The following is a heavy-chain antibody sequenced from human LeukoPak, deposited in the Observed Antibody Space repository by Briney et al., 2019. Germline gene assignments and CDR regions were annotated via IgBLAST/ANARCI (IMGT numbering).Heavy chain of an antibody. CDR2: IYPGDSDT. CDR1: GYSFTSYW. CDR3: ASISVYGDYYYYGMDV. V-gene: IGHV5-51*01. Sequence: GESLKISCKGSGYSFTSYWIGWVRQMPGKGLGWMGIIYPGDSDTRYSPSFQGQVTISADKSISTAYLQWSSLKASDTAMYYCASISVYGDYYYYGMDVWGQGTTVTVSS. D-gene: IGHD4-17*01. J-gene: IGHJ6*02.